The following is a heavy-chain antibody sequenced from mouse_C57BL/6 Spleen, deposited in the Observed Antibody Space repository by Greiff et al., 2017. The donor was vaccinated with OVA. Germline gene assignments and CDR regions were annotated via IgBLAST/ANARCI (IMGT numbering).Heavy chain of an antibody. V-gene: IGHV1-82*01. CDR2: IYPGDGDT. D-gene: IGHD1-1*01. J-gene: IGHJ1*03. Sequence: QVQLQQSGPELVKPGASVKISCKASGYAFSSSWMNWVKQRPGKGLEWIGRIYPGDGDTNYNGKFKGRSTLSADNSSSTLYMQLSSLTSADSAVYFCARSYASSVDVWGTGTTVTVSS. CDR3: ARSYASSVDV. CDR1: GYAFSSSW.